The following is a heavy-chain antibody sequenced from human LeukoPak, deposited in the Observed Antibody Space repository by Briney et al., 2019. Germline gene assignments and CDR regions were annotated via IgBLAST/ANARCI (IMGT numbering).Heavy chain of an antibody. Sequence: GGSLRLSCAASGFTVSSNYMTWVRQAPGKGLEWVSVIYSGGITYYADSVKGRFTISRDNSKNTLYLQMNSLRAEDTAVYYCASYDPYYWGQGTLVTVSS. J-gene: IGHJ4*02. D-gene: IGHD3-3*01. V-gene: IGHV3-53*01. CDR1: GFTVSSNY. CDR2: IYSGGIT. CDR3: ASYDPYY.